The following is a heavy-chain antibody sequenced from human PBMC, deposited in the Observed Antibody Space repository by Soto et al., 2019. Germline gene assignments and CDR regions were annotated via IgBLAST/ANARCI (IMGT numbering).Heavy chain of an antibody. V-gene: IGHV1-69*12. J-gene: IGHJ6*02. CDR1: GGTFSSYA. Sequence: QVQLVQSGAEVKKPGSSVKVSCKASGGTFSSYAISWVRQAPGQGLEWMGGIIPIFGTANYAQKFQGRVTITAXXSXSIXYMELSSRRSEDTAVYYCAREFNGLNNYYYYGMDVWGQGPTVTVSS. CDR3: AREFNGLNNYYYYGMDV. D-gene: IGHD2-8*01. CDR2: IIPIFGTA.